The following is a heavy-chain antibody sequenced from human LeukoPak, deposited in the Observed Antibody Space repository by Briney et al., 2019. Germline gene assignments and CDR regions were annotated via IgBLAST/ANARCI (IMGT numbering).Heavy chain of an antibody. CDR3: ARGASCPRCYYMDV. CDR1: GGSISSYY. V-gene: IGHV4-59*01. J-gene: IGHJ6*03. D-gene: IGHD2-2*01. Sequence: SETLSLTCTVSGGSISSYYWSWIRQPPGKGLEWIGYIYYSGSTNYNPSLKSRVTISVDTSKNQFSLKLSSVTAADTAVYYCARGASCPRCYYMDVWGKGTTVTVSS. CDR2: IYYSGST.